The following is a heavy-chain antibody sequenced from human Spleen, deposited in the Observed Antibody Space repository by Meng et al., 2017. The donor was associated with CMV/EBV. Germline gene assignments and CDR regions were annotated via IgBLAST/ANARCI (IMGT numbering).Heavy chain of an antibody. V-gene: IGHV3-33*01. Sequence: GGSLRLSCAASGFTFNSHGMHWVRQAPGEGLEWVAVIWYDGTKKYYADSVKGRFTISRDNSKNTLSLQMNSLRAEDTAVYYCARDGGYCSSTICYRGNNWFYPWGQGTLVTVSS. CDR2: IWYDGTKK. J-gene: IGHJ5*02. CDR3: ARDGGYCSSTICYRGNNWFYP. D-gene: IGHD2-2*02. CDR1: GFTFNSHG.